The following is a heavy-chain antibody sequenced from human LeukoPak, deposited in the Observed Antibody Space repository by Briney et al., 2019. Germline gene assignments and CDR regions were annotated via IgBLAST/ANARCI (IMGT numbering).Heavy chain of an antibody. V-gene: IGHV4-59*12. CDR3: ARVEDYYGSGMIDP. CDR2: IYYSGST. D-gene: IGHD3-10*01. Sequence: SETLSLTCTVSGGSISSYYWSWIRQPPGKGLEWIGYIYYSGSTNYNPSLKSRVTISVDTSKNQFSLKLSSVTAADTAVYYCARVEDYYGSGMIDPWGQGTLVTVSS. CDR1: GGSISSYY. J-gene: IGHJ5*02.